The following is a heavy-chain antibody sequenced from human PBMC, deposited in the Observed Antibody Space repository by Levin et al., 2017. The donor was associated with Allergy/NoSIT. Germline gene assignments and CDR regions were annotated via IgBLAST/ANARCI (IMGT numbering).Heavy chain of an antibody. V-gene: IGHV4-30-4*01. Sequence: SETLSLTCTVSGGSISSGDYFWSWIRQPPGKGLEWIGYIYYGGGTYFNPSLKSRVTISIDTSKNQFSLKLSSVTAADTAVYYCARDKVGGFGELFQDYWGQGTLVTVSS. CDR2: IYYGGGT. CDR3: ARDKVGGFGELFQDY. D-gene: IGHD3-10*01. J-gene: IGHJ4*02. CDR1: GGSISSGDYF.